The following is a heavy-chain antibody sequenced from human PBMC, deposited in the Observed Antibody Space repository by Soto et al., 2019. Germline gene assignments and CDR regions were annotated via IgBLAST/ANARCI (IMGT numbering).Heavy chain of an antibody. CDR2: IYYSGST. D-gene: IGHD3-22*01. CDR3: ARGHYYYDSTGDY. V-gene: IGHV4-59*01. Sequence: QVQLQESGPGLVKPSETLSLTCTVSGGSISSYYWSWIRQPPGKGLEWIGYIYYSGSTNYNPSLKSRVTLSVDTSKNQFSLKLSSVTAADTAVYYCARGHYYYDSTGDYWGQGTLVTVSS. CDR1: GGSISSYY. J-gene: IGHJ4*02.